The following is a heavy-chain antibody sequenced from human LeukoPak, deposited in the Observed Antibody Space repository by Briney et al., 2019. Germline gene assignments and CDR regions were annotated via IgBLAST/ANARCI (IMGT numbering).Heavy chain of an antibody. CDR3: ARPKYSGSYYADY. CDR1: GGTFSSYA. D-gene: IGHD1-26*01. J-gene: IGHJ4*02. CDR2: IIPIFGTA. Sequence: SVKVSCKASGGTFSSYAISWVRQAPGQGLEWMGGIIPIFGTANYAQKLQGRVTITTDESTSTAYMELSSLRSEDTAVYYCARPKYSGSYYADYWGQGTLVTVSS. V-gene: IGHV1-69*05.